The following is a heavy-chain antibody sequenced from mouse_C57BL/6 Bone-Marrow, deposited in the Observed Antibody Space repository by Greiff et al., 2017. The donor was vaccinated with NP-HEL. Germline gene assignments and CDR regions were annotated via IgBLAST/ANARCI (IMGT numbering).Heavy chain of an antibody. J-gene: IGHJ3*01. CDR3: ASGDGPSWFAY. D-gene: IGHD2-3*01. V-gene: IGHV1-22*01. Sequence: EVKLVESGPELVKPGASVKMSCKASGYTFTDYNMHWVKQSHGKSLEWIGYINPNNGGTSYNQKFKGKATLTVNKSSSTAYMELRSLTSEDSAVYYCASGDGPSWFAYWGQGTLVTVSA. CDR1: GYTFTDYN. CDR2: INPNNGGT.